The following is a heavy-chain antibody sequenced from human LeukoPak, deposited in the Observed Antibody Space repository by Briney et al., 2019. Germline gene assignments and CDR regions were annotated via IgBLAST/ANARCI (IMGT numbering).Heavy chain of an antibody. V-gene: IGHV1-24*01. D-gene: IGHD2-8*01. J-gene: IGHJ5*02. Sequence: ASVTVSCKVSGYTLTELSMHWVRQAPGKGLEWMGGFDPEDGETIYAQEFQGRVTMTEDTSTDTAYMELSSLRSEDTAVYYCATEDCTNGVCNRGWFDPWGQGTLVTVSS. CDR1: GYTLTELS. CDR3: ATEDCTNGVCNRGWFDP. CDR2: FDPEDGET.